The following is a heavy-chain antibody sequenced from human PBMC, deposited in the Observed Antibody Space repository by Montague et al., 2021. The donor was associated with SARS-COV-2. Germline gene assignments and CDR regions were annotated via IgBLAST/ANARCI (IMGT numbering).Heavy chain of an antibody. CDR1: GFTVSNYY. V-gene: IGHV3-66*01. Sequence: SLRLSCAVSGFTVSNYYMSWVRQAPGKGLEWVSVIYIGGITYYADSVKGRFVISRDNSKNMLSLQMDSLRAEDTALYYCAREPAVGGEYYFDHWGQGTLLSVSS. D-gene: IGHD6-19*01. CDR2: IYIGGIT. CDR3: AREPAVGGEYYFDH. J-gene: IGHJ4*02.